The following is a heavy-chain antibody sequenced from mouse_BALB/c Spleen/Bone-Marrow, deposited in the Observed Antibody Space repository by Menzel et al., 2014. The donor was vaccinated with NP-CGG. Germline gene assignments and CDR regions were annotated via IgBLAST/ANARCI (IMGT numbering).Heavy chain of an antibody. CDR3: AMYYYGSSLFAY. V-gene: IGHV14-3*02. Sequence: VQLQQSGAELMKPGASVKLSCTASGFNIKDTYMHWVKQRPEQGLEWIGRIDPASGNTKYDPKFQGKATITADTSSNTAYLQLSSLTSEDTAVYYCAMYYYGSSLFAYWGQGTLVTVSA. D-gene: IGHD1-1*01. CDR1: GFNIKDTY. CDR2: IDPASGNT. J-gene: IGHJ3*01.